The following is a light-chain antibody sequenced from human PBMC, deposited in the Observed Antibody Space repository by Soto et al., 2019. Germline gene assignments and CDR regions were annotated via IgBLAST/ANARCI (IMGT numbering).Light chain of an antibody. Sequence: QSALTQPGSVSGSPGQSVTISCTGTSSDVGGYNYVSWYQQHPGKAPKLMIYDVSNRPSGVPDRFSGSKSGNTASLTISGLQAEDEADCCCCSYTGSFVVFGGGTKVTVL. CDR1: SSDVGGYNY. J-gene: IGLJ2*01. V-gene: IGLV2-11*01. CDR3: CSYTGSFVV. CDR2: DVS.